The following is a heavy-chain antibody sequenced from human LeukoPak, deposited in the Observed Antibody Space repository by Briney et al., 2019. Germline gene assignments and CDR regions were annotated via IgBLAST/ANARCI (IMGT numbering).Heavy chain of an antibody. V-gene: IGHV1-69*13. D-gene: IGHD4-17*01. J-gene: IGHJ4*02. Sequence: SVKVSCKASRGSLSSYGFSWVRQAPGQGLDWMGGIIPLFKTAKYAQKFQDRVTITADESSSTVYMELSSLRSEDTAVYYCARADYDDYGNWALEAFDYWGQGTLVTVSS. CDR1: RGSLSSYG. CDR2: IIPLFKTA. CDR3: ARADYDDYGNWALEAFDY.